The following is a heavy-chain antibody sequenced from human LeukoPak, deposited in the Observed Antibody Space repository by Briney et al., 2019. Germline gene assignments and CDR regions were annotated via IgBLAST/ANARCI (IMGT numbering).Heavy chain of an antibody. Sequence: GGSLRLSCAASGFTFSDYYMSWIRQAPGKGLEWVSYISSSGSTIYYADSVKGRFTISRDNAKNSLYLQMNSLRAEDTAVYYCARRSGWLQLVYYYYYMDVWGKGTTVTVSS. CDR1: GFTFSDYY. CDR3: ARRSGWLQLVYYYYYMDV. V-gene: IGHV3-11*04. CDR2: ISSSGSTI. D-gene: IGHD5-24*01. J-gene: IGHJ6*03.